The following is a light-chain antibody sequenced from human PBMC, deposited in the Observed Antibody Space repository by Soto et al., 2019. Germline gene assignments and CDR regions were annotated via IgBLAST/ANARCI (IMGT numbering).Light chain of an antibody. CDR2: DAS. CDR3: QQFIAYPHT. CDR1: QGITNC. J-gene: IGKJ2*01. V-gene: IGKV1-13*02. Sequence: AIQLTQSPSSLSASVGDTVTITCRAIQGITNCLAWYQQTPGKPPKVLIYDASTLESGVPSRFSGSGSGTDFTLTISSLQPDDFGSYYCQQFIAYPHTFGQGTKLEIK.